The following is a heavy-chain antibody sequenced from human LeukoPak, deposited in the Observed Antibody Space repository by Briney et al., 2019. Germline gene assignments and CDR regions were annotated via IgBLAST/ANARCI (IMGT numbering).Heavy chain of an antibody. CDR1: GYTFTSYY. CDR2: IIPIFGTA. Sequence: SVKVSCKASGYTFTSYYMHWVRQAPGQGLEWMGGIIPIFGTANYAQKFQGRVTITADESTSTAYMELSSLRSEDTAVYYCAREFGGGCSSTSCYKDYWGQGTLVTVSS. J-gene: IGHJ4*02. V-gene: IGHV1-69*13. D-gene: IGHD2-2*02. CDR3: AREFGGGCSSTSCYKDY.